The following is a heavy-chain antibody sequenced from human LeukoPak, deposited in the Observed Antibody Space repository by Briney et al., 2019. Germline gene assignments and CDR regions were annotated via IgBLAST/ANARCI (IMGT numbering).Heavy chain of an antibody. J-gene: IGHJ4*02. D-gene: IGHD1-14*01. CDR3: ASLQAVPGTPGNLFDY. CDR1: GYSFTSYW. Sequence: GESLKISCKGSGYSFTSYWIGWVRQMPGKGLEWMGIIYPGDSDTRYSACFEGQVTISADKSISTAYLQWSSLKASDTAMYYCASLQAVPGTPGNLFDYWGQGTLVTVSS. CDR2: IYPGDSDT. V-gene: IGHV5-51*01.